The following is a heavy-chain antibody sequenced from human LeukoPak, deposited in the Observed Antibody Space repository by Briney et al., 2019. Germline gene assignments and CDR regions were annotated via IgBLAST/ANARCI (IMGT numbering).Heavy chain of an antibody. D-gene: IGHD6-19*01. CDR2: IKQDGSEK. J-gene: IGHJ4*02. CDR1: GFTFSSYW. Sequence: QPGGSLRLSCAASGFTFSSYWMSWVRQAPGKGLEWVANIKQDGSEKYYVDSVKGRFTISRDNAKNSLYLQMNSLRAEDTAVYYCARDYSSGWSTDDYFDYWGQGTLVTVSS. V-gene: IGHV3-7*03. CDR3: ARDYSSGWSTDDYFDY.